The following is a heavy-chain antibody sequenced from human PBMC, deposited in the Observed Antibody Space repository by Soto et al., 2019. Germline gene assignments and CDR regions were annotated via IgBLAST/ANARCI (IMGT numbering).Heavy chain of an antibody. V-gene: IGHV4-31*03. CDR2: IYYSGST. J-gene: IGHJ1*01. Sequence: QVQLQESGPGLVKPSQTLSLTCTVSRGSVSRGGYYWTWIRQHPGKGLEWIGYIYYSGSTYYNQSLKSRVTISVDTSKSHFSLKLSSVTAEDTDVYYCGREALTWGQCTLVTVSS. CDR1: RGSVSRGGYY. CDR3: GREALT.